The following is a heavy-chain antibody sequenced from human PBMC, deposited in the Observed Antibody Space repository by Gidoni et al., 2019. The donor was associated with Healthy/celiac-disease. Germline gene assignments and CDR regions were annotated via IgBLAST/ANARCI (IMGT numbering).Heavy chain of an antibody. CDR3: ARGGDGRDIVVVVAATPRINWFDP. D-gene: IGHD2-15*01. J-gene: IGHJ5*02. CDR2: INHSGST. CDR1: AGSVSGYS. Sequence: QVQLQQWGAGPLKPSETLSLTCAGYAGSVSGYSWCSIRQPPGKGLAWIVEINHSGSTNYNPSLKSRVTISVDTSKNQFSMKLSSVTAADTAVYYCARGGDGRDIVVVVAATPRINWFDPWGQGTLVTVSS. V-gene: IGHV4-34*01.